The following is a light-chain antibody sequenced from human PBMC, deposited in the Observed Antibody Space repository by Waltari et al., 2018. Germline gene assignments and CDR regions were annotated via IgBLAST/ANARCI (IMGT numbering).Light chain of an antibody. CDR3: QQRNNWPIT. V-gene: IGKV3-11*01. J-gene: IGKJ5*01. CDR2: DTS. CDR1: QIASNF. Sequence: EIVLTQSPGTLSLSPGERATLSCRASQIASNFLAWYQQKPGQAPRLLIYDTSNRATGVPARFSGSGSGTDFTLTINSLEPDDFAVYFCQQRNNWPITFGQGTRLEIK.